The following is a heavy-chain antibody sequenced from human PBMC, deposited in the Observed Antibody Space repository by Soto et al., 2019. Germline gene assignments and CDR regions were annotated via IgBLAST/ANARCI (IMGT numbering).Heavy chain of an antibody. CDR2: VSANGQGI. D-gene: IGHD3-10*01. J-gene: IGHJ4*02. V-gene: IGHV3-23*01. Sequence: GGSLRLSCAASGFTFSSSAISWVRQAPGKGLEWVSAVSANGQGIYYADSVRGRFTISRDNSKNTVFLHMDSLSAEDTAVYYCAKDRHYPRDYFHYWGQGTLVTVSS. CDR1: GFTFSSSA. CDR3: AKDRHYPRDYFHY.